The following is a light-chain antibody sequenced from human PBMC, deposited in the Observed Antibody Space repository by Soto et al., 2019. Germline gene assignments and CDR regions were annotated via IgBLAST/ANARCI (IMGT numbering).Light chain of an antibody. CDR2: GPS. CDR1: QTVYINS. V-gene: IGKV3-20*01. CDR3: QQYGGAPFS. Sequence: EIVLTQSPRTLSLSPGESATLSCRASQTVYINSLAWFQQKPGQTPRLLIYGPSTRAAGVPDRFTGSRSGADFTLTIICLEPEDFAMYDCQQYGGAPFSFDPGTRV. J-gene: IGKJ3*01.